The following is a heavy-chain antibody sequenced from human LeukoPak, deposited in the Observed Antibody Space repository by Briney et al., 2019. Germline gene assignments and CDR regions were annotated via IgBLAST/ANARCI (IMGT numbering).Heavy chain of an antibody. D-gene: IGHD2-2*01. Sequence: GASVKVSCKASGGTFYNYAVNWVREAPGLGLEWMGRIIPMLGKTNSAQKFQDRVTFTADKSTGTAYMELTHLRPDDTAVYFCARGLFGGFAAAPFDHWGQGTLVTVSP. J-gene: IGHJ4*02. V-gene: IGHV1-69*04. CDR2: IIPMLGKT. CDR1: GGTFYNYA. CDR3: ARGLFGGFAAAPFDH.